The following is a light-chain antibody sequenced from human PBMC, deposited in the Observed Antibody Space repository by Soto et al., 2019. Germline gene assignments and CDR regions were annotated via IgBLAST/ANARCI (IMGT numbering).Light chain of an antibody. Sequence: QSVLTQPPSVSGAPGQRVTIPCTGNSSNLGTGYDVNWYQQLPQTAPKLLIYGNINRPSGVPDRFSGSKSGTSASLAISGLQSEDEADYYCAAWDDSLNGFYVFGTGTKLTVL. CDR3: AAWDDSLNGFYV. CDR2: GNI. CDR1: SSNLGTGYD. J-gene: IGLJ1*01. V-gene: IGLV1-40*01.